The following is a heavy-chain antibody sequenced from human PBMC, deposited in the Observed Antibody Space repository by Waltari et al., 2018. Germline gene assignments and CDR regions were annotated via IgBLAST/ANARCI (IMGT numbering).Heavy chain of an antibody. J-gene: IGHJ4*02. CDR3: ARRSWTGGFDY. Sequence: QVQLQESGPGLVKPSETLSLTCTVSGGSISSYYWSWIRQPPGKGLEWIGYIYYSGSPNYHPSLKSRVTISVDTSKNQFSLKLSSVTAADPAVYYCARRSWTGGFDYWGQGTLVTVSS. V-gene: IGHV4-59*08. CDR1: GGSISSYY. CDR2: IYYSGSP. D-gene: IGHD6-13*01.